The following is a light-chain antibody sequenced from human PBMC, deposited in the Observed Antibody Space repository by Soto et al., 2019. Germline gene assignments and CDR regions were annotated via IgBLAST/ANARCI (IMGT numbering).Light chain of an antibody. V-gene: IGKV3D-20*02. CDR3: QQRSNWPPIT. J-gene: IGKJ5*01. CDR1: QSVSSSY. CDR2: GAS. Sequence: EIVLTQSPGTLSLSPGERGTLYCRASQSVSSSYLAWYQQKPGQAPRLLIYGASSRANGIPDRFSGSGSGTDFTLSISSLEPEDFAVYYCQQRSNWPPITFGQGTRLEIK.